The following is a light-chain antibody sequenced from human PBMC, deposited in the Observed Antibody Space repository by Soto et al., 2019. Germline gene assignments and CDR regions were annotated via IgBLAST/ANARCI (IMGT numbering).Light chain of an antibody. CDR2: GAS. CDR3: QQYGSSPRT. J-gene: IGKJ1*01. CDR1: QSVSSY. V-gene: IGKV3-20*01. Sequence: ERVMTQCPATLSVCPGERVTLSFRASQSVSSYLAWYQQKHGQAPRLVIYGASSRATGIPDRFSGSGYGTDFTLTISRLETEDFAVYYCQQYGSSPRTFGQGTKVDIK.